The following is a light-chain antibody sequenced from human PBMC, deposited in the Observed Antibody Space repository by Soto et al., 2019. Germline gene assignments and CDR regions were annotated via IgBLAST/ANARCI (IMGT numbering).Light chain of an antibody. Sequence: QAVVTQEHSLTVSPGGTVTLTCGSSTGAVTSDHFPYWFQQKPGQAPKTLIYDTYNRHSWTPARFSGSLLGGKAALTLSGAQPEDEADYYCLLSYSDGYVIFGGGTKLTVL. CDR3: LLSYSDGYVI. CDR2: DTY. J-gene: IGLJ2*01. V-gene: IGLV7-46*01. CDR1: TGAVTSDHF.